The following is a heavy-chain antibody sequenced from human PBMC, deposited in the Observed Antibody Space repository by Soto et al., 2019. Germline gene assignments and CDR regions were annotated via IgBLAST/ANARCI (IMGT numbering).Heavy chain of an antibody. V-gene: IGHV3-23*01. CDR3: AKGGRWLPRDY. Sequence: EVQLLESGGGLVQPGGSLRLSCAASGFTFSNYAMSWVRQAPGKGLEWVSTISGSGVSTYYADSVKGRFTISRDNSKNTLFLQMDSLRAEDTAVYYCAKGGRWLPRDYWGQGTLVTVSS. CDR1: GFTFSNYA. J-gene: IGHJ4*02. D-gene: IGHD5-12*01. CDR2: ISGSGVST.